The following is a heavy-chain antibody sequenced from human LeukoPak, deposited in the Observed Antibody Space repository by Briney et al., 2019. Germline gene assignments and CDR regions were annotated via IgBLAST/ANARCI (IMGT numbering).Heavy chain of an antibody. D-gene: IGHD4-11*01. Sequence: SETLSLTCTVSGGSISSYYWSWIRQPPGKGLEWIGYISYTGSTNYNPSLKSRITISVDTSKNQFSLKLSSVTAADTAVYYCARGFYSPHYWGQGTLVSVSS. J-gene: IGHJ4*02. V-gene: IGHV4-59*01. CDR3: ARGFYSPHY. CDR2: ISYTGST. CDR1: GGSISSYY.